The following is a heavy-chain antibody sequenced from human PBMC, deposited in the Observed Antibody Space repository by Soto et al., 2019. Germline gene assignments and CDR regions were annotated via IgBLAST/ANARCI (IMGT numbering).Heavy chain of an antibody. Sequence: ASVKVSCKASGYTFTSNGISWVRQAPGQRLEWMGWINAGNGNTKYSQKFQGRVTITRDTSASTAYMELSSLRSEDTAVYYCARGGEPIDYWGQGTLVTVSS. CDR3: ARGGEPIDY. J-gene: IGHJ4*02. CDR2: INAGNGNT. CDR1: GYTFTSNG. V-gene: IGHV1-3*01. D-gene: IGHD2-21*01.